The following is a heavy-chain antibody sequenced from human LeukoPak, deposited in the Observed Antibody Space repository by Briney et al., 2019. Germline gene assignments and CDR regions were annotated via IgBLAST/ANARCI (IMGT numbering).Heavy chain of an antibody. CDR2: IYYSGST. J-gene: IGHJ4*02. V-gene: IGHV4-59*01. CDR1: GGSISSYH. D-gene: IGHD6-19*01. CDR3: AQSQWLVPRFDY. Sequence: SETLSLTCTVSGGSISSYHWSWIRQPPGKGLEWFGNIYYSGSTNYNPSLKSQVNISVDPSKNQFSLKPSSVTAADTAVYYCAQSQWLVPRFDYWGQGTLVTVSS.